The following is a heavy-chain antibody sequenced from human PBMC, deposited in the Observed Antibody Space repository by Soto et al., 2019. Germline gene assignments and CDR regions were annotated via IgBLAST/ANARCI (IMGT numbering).Heavy chain of an antibody. Sequence: EVQLVESGGGLVQPGGSLRLSCAASGFTFSSYWMSWVRQAPGKGLEWVANIKQDGSEKYYVDSVKGRFTISRDNAKNSLYLQMNSPRAEDTAVYYCARERREGWFDPWGQGTLVTVSS. V-gene: IGHV3-7*01. D-gene: IGHD1-1*01. CDR3: ARERREGWFDP. CDR1: GFTFSSYW. J-gene: IGHJ5*02. CDR2: IKQDGSEK.